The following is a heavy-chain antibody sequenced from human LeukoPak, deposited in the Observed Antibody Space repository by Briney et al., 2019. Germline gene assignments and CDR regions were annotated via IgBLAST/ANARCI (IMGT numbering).Heavy chain of an antibody. CDR1: GGTFSSYV. J-gene: IGHJ4*02. D-gene: IGHD3-22*01. V-gene: IGHV1-69*13. Sequence: GASVTVSCTASGGTFSSYVISWVRQAPGQGLEWMGGIIPIFGTANYAQKFQGRVTITADESTSTAYMELSSLRSEDTAVYYCARHPLPGDSSGYYYFDYWGQGTLVTVSS. CDR2: IIPIFGTA. CDR3: ARHPLPGDSSGYYYFDY.